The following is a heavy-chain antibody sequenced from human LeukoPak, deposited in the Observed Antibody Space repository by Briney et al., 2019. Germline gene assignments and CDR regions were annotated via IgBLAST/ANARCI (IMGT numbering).Heavy chain of an antibody. Sequence: PGGSLRLSCAASGFTVSSNYMSWVRQAPGKGLEWVSVIYSGGSTYYADSVKGRFTISRDNSKNTLYLQMNSLRAEDTAVCYCARAREQLVIFDYWGQGTLVTASS. CDR1: GFTVSSNY. CDR2: IYSGGST. J-gene: IGHJ4*02. D-gene: IGHD6-6*01. CDR3: ARAREQLVIFDY. V-gene: IGHV3-53*01.